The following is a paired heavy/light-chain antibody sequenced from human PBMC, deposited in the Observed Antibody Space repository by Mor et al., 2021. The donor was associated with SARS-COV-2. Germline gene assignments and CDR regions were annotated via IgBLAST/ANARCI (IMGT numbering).Light chain of an antibody. J-gene: IGLJ2*01. CDR2: DVT. CDR3: SSYTTNTTVL. CDR1: SRDVGAYHY. Sequence: QPALTQPASVSGSPGQSIIISCTGTSRDVGAYHYVSWYQHLPGKAPKLIIYDVTNRPPGVSDRFSGFKSGNTASLTISGLQAEDEADYHCSSYTTNTTVLFGGGTKVTVL. V-gene: IGLV2-14*03.
Heavy chain of an antibody. CDR1: GLTVSSKS. Sequence: EVHLVESGGGLIQPGGSLRLSCAVSGLTVSSKSMSWVRQAPGKGLEWISVIDSGGGTYDAVSVRGRFTVSRDNSKNTVYLQMNSLRAEDTAVYYCVTHGGGWWTYFDCWGQGALVTVSS. CDR2: IDSGGGT. J-gene: IGHJ4*02. CDR3: VTHGGGWWTYFDC. V-gene: IGHV3-53*01. D-gene: IGHD6-19*01.